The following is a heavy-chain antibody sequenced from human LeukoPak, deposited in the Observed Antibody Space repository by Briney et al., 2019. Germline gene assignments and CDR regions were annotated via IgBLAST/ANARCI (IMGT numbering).Heavy chain of an antibody. CDR1: GGSISSYY. D-gene: IGHD2-2*01. Sequence: SETLSLTCTVSGGSISSYYWSWIRQPPGKGLEWIGYISYNGTTSYNPSLKSRVTISVDTPKNQFSLKLSSVTAADTAVYYCARKGGRYCSSTSCYLDYWGQGTLVTVSS. CDR3: ARKGGRYCSSTSCYLDY. V-gene: IGHV4-59*12. J-gene: IGHJ4*02. CDR2: ISYNGTT.